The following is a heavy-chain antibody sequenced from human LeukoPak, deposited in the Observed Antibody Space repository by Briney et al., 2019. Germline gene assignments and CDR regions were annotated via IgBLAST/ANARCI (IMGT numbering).Heavy chain of an antibody. CDR3: ARLHSGDD. CDR1: GGSISSYL. V-gene: IGHV4-59*01. D-gene: IGHD3-10*01. CDR2: IYYSGST. J-gene: IGHJ4*02. Sequence: PSETLSLTCTVSGGSISSYLWSWIRQPPGKGLEWIGYIYYSGSTNYNPSLKSRVTISADTSKNQFSLKLSSVTAADTALYYCARLHSGDDWGQGTLVIVSS.